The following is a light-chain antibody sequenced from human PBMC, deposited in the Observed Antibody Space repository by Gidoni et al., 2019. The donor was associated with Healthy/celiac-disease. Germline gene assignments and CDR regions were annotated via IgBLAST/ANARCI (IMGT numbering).Light chain of an antibody. CDR1: QSISSY. Sequence: DIQMTQPQSSLSASVGDRVTITCRASQSISSYLNWYQQKPGKAPNPLIYAASSLQSGVPSRFSGSGSGTDFTLTISSLQPEDFATYYCQQSYSTPRITFGPGTKVDIK. CDR2: AAS. CDR3: QQSYSTPRIT. J-gene: IGKJ3*01. V-gene: IGKV1-39*01.